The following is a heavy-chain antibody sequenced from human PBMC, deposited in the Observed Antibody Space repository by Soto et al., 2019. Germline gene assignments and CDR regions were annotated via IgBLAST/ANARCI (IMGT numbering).Heavy chain of an antibody. V-gene: IGHV1-69*13. Sequence: SVKVSCKASGGTFSSYAISWVRQAPGQGLEWMGGIIPIFGTANYAQKFQGRVTITADESTSTAYMELSSLRSEDTAVYYCARDKHDILTGYLKNFDYWGQGTLVTVSS. CDR1: GGTFSSYA. CDR2: IIPIFGTA. CDR3: ARDKHDILTGYLKNFDY. J-gene: IGHJ4*02. D-gene: IGHD3-9*01.